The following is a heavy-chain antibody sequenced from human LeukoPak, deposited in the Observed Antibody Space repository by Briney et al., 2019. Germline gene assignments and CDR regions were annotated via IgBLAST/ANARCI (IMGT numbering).Heavy chain of an antibody. CDR2: IIPILGIA. CDR3: ARKSRDGYTLDY. CDR1: GGTFSSYA. Sequence: GASMKVSCKASGGTFSSYAISWVRQAPGQGLEWMGRIIPILGIANYAQKFQGRVTITADKSTSTAYMELSSLRSEDTAVYYCARKSRDGYTLDYWGQGTLVTVSS. V-gene: IGHV1-69*04. J-gene: IGHJ4*02. D-gene: IGHD5-24*01.